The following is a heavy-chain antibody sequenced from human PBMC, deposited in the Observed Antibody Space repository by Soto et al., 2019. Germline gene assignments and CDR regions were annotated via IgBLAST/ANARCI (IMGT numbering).Heavy chain of an antibody. J-gene: IGHJ4*02. Sequence: LSLTCAASGFTFSSYAMSWVRQAPGKGLEWVSAISGSGGSTYYADSVKGRFTISRDNSKNTLYLQMNSLRAEDTAVYYCAKSLGTTGTGEAVDYWGQGTLVTVSS. CDR3: AKSLGTTGTGEAVDY. V-gene: IGHV3-23*01. CDR2: ISGSGGST. D-gene: IGHD1-1*01. CDR1: GFTFSSYA.